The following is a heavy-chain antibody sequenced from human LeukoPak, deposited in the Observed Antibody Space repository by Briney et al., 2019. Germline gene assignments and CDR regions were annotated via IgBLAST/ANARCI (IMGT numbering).Heavy chain of an antibody. CDR2: IYQSGST. D-gene: IGHD7-27*01. CDR1: GYSIDSISSTHY. CDR3: ARLAWGRLDY. J-gene: IGHJ4*02. Sequence: SETLSLTCTVSGYSIDSISSTHYWGWIRQPSGKGLEWIGSIYQSGSTFYNPSLKSRVTLSVDTSDNQFSLKLSSVTAADTAVHYCARLAWGRLDYWGQGILVTVSS. V-gene: IGHV4-38-2*02.